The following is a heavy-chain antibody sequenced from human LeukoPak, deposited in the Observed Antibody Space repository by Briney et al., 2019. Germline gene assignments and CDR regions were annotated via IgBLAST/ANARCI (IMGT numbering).Heavy chain of an antibody. CDR3: ARVHDFWSGYGEAYWFDP. CDR2: INHSGST. D-gene: IGHD3-3*01. Sequence: SETLSLTCAVYGGSFSGYYWSWIRQPPGKGLEWIGEINHSGSTNYNPSLKSRVTISVETSKNQFSLKLSSVTAADTAVYYCARVHDFWSGYGEAYWFDPWGQGTLVTVSS. J-gene: IGHJ5*02. CDR1: GGSFSGYY. V-gene: IGHV4-34*01.